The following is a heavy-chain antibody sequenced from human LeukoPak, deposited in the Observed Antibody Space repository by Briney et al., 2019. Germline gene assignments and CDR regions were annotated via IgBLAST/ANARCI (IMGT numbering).Heavy chain of an antibody. J-gene: IGHJ3*02. D-gene: IGHD3-22*01. CDR2: INSDGSST. Sequence: GGTMRLSCAASGFTFSNYGMSWVRQPPGKGLVWVSRINSDGSSTSYADSVKGRFTISRDNAKNTLYLQMNSLRAEDTAVYYCARAYDSSGYTHDAFDIWGQGTMVTVSS. CDR3: ARAYDSSGYTHDAFDI. V-gene: IGHV3-74*01. CDR1: GFTFSNYG.